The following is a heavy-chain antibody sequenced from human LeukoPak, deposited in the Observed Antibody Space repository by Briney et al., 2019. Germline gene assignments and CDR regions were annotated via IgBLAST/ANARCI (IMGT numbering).Heavy chain of an antibody. V-gene: IGHV5-51*01. CDR1: GYSFTTYW. Sequence: VESLEISCKASGYSFTTYWIGWVRQMPGKGLEWMGIIYPDDSDTRYSPSFQGQVTISADKSISTAYLQWSSLKASDTAMYYCARGLAFCGGDCYSGPSYWGQGTLVTVSS. J-gene: IGHJ4*02. CDR2: IYPDDSDT. CDR3: ARGLAFCGGDCYSGPSY. D-gene: IGHD2-21*02.